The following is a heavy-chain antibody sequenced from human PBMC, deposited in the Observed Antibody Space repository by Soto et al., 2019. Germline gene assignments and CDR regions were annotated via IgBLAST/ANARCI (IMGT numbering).Heavy chain of an antibody. V-gene: IGHV3-11*01. CDR3: ASHYDMWSGYLSPVDY. J-gene: IGHJ4*02. CDR2: IDTSGTKI. CDR1: GYTFSDYY. D-gene: IGHD3-3*01. Sequence: QVQLVESGGDLVKPGGSLRLSCAASGYTFSDYYMSWIRQAPGKGLEWISYIDTSGTKIYYADSVKARFTITQDNAKNSPNLEMNCLRDEDTAVYYCASHYDMWSGYLSPVDYWGQGTLVTVSS.